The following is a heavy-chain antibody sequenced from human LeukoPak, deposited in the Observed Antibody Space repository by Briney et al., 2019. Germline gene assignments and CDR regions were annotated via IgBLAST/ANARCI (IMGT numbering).Heavy chain of an antibody. CDR3: ARDAGYCTGGSCWYFDH. CDR1: GYTFTDYY. CDR2: INLNSGGT. J-gene: IGHJ4*02. Sequence: AASVKVSCKASGYTFTDYYMHWVRQAPGQGLEWMGWINLNSGGTNFAQRFQGRVTMTRDTSISTAYMDLSRLISDDTAVYYCARDAGYCTGGSCWYFDHWGQGTLVTVSS. D-gene: IGHD2-15*01. V-gene: IGHV1-2*02.